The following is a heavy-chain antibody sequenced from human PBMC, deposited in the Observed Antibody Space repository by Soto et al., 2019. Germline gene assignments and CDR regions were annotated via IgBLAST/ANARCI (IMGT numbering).Heavy chain of an antibody. Sequence: QVQLVQSGAEVKKPGSSVKVSCKASGDTFSSYAISWVRQAPGQGLEWMGGIIPMFGTTNYAQKFQGRVTITADESTSTAHMELSSLRSEDTAVYYCARDAAGWREYCSGGSCHLHRDGMDVWGQGTTVTVSS. CDR3: ARDAAGWREYCSGGSCHLHRDGMDV. J-gene: IGHJ6*02. CDR2: IIPMFGTT. CDR1: GDTFSSYA. D-gene: IGHD2-15*01. V-gene: IGHV1-69*12.